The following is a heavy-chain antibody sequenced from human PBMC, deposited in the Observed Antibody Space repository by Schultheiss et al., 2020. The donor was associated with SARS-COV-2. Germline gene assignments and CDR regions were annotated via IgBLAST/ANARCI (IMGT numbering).Heavy chain of an antibody. J-gene: IGHJ6*02. CDR2: IYSGGST. CDR3: ARDRNDFPYYGMNV. CDR1: GFTFSNFG. D-gene: IGHD2-21*02. V-gene: IGHV3-66*02. Sequence: GGSLRLSCATSGFTFSNFGMGWVRQAPGKGLEWVSVIYSGGSTYYADSVKGRITISRDISKDTLYLQMSSLRVEDTAVYYCARDRNDFPYYGMNVWGQGTTVTVSS.